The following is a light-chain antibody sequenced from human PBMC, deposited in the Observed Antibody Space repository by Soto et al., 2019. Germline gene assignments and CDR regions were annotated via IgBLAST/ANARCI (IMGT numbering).Light chain of an antibody. J-gene: IGKJ1*01. Sequence: MTQSAYTPSVSLGERATLSCRASQSLRSSLAWYQQKPGQAPRLLIYDASTRATGIPARFSGSGSGTDFTLTIIGLQSEDFAVYYCQEYNNWPQTFGQGTKVDIK. CDR1: QSLRSS. V-gene: IGKV3-15*01. CDR2: DAS. CDR3: QEYNNWPQT.